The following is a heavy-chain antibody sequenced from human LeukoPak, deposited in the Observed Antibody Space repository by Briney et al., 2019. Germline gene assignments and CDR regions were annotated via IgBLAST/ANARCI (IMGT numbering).Heavy chain of an antibody. Sequence: SETLSLTCTVSGGSISSYYWSWIRQPPGKGLEWIGYISYSGSTYYNPSLKSRVTISVDPSKSQFSLKLSSVTAADTAVYYCARLGDSTSRLYCFDYWGQGTLVTVSS. CDR1: GGSISSYY. CDR3: ARLGDSTSRLYCFDY. D-gene: IGHD6-6*01. CDR2: ISYSGST. V-gene: IGHV4-59*08. J-gene: IGHJ4*02.